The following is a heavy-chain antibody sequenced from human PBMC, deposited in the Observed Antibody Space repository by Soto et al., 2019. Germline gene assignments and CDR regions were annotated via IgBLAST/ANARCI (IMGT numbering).Heavy chain of an antibody. Sequence: QVQLQESGPGLVKPSQTLSLTCTVSGGSISSGNYYWNWIRQHPGKGLEWLGYIYHSGSTYYNPSLKSRVTISVDTSKNQFSLKLSSVTAADTAVYYCARDPSGGSGPDDWGQGTLVTVSS. CDR1: GGSISSGNYY. J-gene: IGHJ4*02. D-gene: IGHD2-15*01. CDR2: IYHSGST. CDR3: ARDPSGGSGPDD. V-gene: IGHV4-31*03.